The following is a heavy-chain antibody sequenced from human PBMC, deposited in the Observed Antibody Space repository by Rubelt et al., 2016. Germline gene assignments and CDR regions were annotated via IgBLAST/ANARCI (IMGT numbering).Heavy chain of an antibody. CDR3: AREMIAFGGVIATTYNF. V-gene: IGHV3-20*04. J-gene: IGHJ4*02. Sequence: EVQLVESGGGVVRPGGSLRLSCAASGFTFDDYGLTWVRQPPGKGLEWVSGINWNGGSTGYADSVKGRFTISRDNAKNSLYLQMNSLMAEDTALYYCAREMIAFGGVIATTYNFWGQGTLVTVSS. CDR2: INWNGGST. CDR1: GFTFDDYG. D-gene: IGHD3-16*02.